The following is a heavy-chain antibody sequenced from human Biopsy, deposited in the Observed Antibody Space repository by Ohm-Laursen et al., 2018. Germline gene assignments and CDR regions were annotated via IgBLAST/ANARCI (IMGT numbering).Heavy chain of an antibody. D-gene: IGHD3-16*01. CDR3: ARDIMNRIAGLVARSDVFDV. Sequence: EASVKVSCKGSGYAVNDYFLHWLRQAPGQGPVWMGWISPNSGGTNYAQKFQGRVTMTTDTSTSTVYLELGRLISDDTAVYYCARDIMNRIAGLVARSDVFDVWGQGTLVTVSS. CDR2: ISPNSGGT. J-gene: IGHJ3*01. CDR1: GYAVNDYF. V-gene: IGHV1-2*02.